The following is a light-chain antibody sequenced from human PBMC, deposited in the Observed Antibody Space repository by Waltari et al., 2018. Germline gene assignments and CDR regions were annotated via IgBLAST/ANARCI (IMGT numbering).Light chain of an antibody. Sequence: ETVMTQSPATLSVSPGDRATLSCMASQSVTSHLAWYPQKPGQAPSFLIYGASARATGIPARFSGSGSGTEFTLTISSLRSEEFALDYCHQYNDWPPTIGQGTKVEIK. J-gene: IGKJ1*01. CDR2: GAS. CDR3: HQYNDWPPT. CDR1: QSVTSH. V-gene: IGKV3-15*01.